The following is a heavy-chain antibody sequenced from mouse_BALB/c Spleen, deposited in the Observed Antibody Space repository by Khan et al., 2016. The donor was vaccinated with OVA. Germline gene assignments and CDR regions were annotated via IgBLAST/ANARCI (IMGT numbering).Heavy chain of an antibody. Sequence: VQLKESGPELVKPGASVKISCKASGYSFTGYFMNWVMQSHGKSLEWIGRINPHIGETFYNQKFRDKATLTVDESSSTAQMELRSLASEDSAAYYCARTYGSDFDYWGQGTTLTVSS. CDR2: INPHIGET. J-gene: IGHJ2*01. CDR3: ARTYGSDFDY. V-gene: IGHV1-20*02. CDR1: GYSFTGYF. D-gene: IGHD1-1*01.